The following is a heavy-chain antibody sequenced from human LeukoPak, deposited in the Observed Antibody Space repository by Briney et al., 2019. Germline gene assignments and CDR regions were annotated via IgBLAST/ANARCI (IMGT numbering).Heavy chain of an antibody. Sequence: ASVKVSCTASGYTFTSYDINWVRQAPGQGLEWMGWMNPNSGNTGYAQKFQGRVTMTRNTSIITAYMELSSLRSEYTAVYYCARRPPRYYSVNWFDPWGQGTLVTVSS. CDR3: ARRPPRYYSVNWFDP. J-gene: IGHJ5*02. CDR1: GYTFTSYD. D-gene: IGHD3-10*01. V-gene: IGHV1-8*01. CDR2: MNPNSGNT.